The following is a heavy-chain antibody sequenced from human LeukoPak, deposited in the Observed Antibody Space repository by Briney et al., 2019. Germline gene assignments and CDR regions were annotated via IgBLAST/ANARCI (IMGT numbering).Heavy chain of an antibody. CDR2: ISSSSSYI. CDR3: ARAGYYDSSGGYYYYMDV. V-gene: IGHV3-21*01. CDR1: GFTFSSYS. Sequence: PGGSLRLSCAASGFTFSSYSMNWVHQAPGKGLEWVSSISSSSSYIYYADSVKGRFTISRDNAKNSLYLQMNSLRAEDTAVYYCARAGYYDSSGGYYYYMDVWGKGTTVTVSS. D-gene: IGHD3-22*01. J-gene: IGHJ6*03.